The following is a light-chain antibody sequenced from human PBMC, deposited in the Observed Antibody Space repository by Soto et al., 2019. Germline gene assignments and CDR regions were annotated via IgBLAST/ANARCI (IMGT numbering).Light chain of an antibody. CDR3: QHYNSYSES. CDR1: QTISSW. V-gene: IGKV1-5*03. J-gene: IGKJ1*01. Sequence: DIQITQSPSTLSASVGDRVTITCRASQTISSWLAWYQQKPEKAPKLLIYKASTLKSGVPSRFSGSGSGTEFTLTISSLQPDDFATYYCQHYNSYSESFGQGTKVDIK. CDR2: KAS.